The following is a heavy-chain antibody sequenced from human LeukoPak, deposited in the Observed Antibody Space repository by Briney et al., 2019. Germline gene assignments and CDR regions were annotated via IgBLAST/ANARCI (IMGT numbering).Heavy chain of an antibody. CDR3: ARGRVDVWSGYYSSTVFDY. D-gene: IGHD3-3*01. J-gene: IGHJ4*02. CDR1: GGSISSYY. CDR2: IYYSGST. Sequence: SETLSLTCTVSGGSISSYYWSWIRQPPGQGLEWIGYIYYSGSTNYNPSLKSRVTISVDTSKNQFSLKLSSVTAADTAVYYCARGRVDVWSGYYSSTVFDYWGQGTLVTVSS. V-gene: IGHV4-59*01.